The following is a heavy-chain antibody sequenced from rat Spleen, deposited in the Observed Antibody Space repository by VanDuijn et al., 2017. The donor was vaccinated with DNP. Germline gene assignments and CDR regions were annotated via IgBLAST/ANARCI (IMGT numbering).Heavy chain of an antibody. CDR1: GFTFSFYG. V-gene: IGHV5S13*01. CDR2: ISASGGST. CDR3: ATGVHGGYEGWFAY. D-gene: IGHD1-11*01. Sequence: EVQLVESGGGLVQPGRSLKLSCAASGFTFSFYGMAWVRQAPKQGLEWVASISASGGSTSYRDSVKGRFTITRDNSKNTQYLQMDSLRSEDTATYYWATGVHGGYEGWFAYWGQGTLVTVSS. J-gene: IGHJ3*01.